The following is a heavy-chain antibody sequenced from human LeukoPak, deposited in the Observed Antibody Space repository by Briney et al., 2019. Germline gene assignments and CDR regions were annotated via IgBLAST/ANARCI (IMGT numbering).Heavy chain of an antibody. CDR1: GGTFSSYA. D-gene: IGHD2-15*01. J-gene: IGHJ5*02. V-gene: IGHV1-69*13. CDR2: IIPIFGTA. CDR3: ARVPCSGGSCYEFGTYDWFDP. Sequence: ASVKVSCKASGGTFSSYAVRWVRQAPGRGLELMGGIIPIFGTANYAQKFQGRVTITADESTSTAYMELSSLRSEDTAVYYCARVPCSGGSCYEFGTYDWFDPWGQGTLVTVSS.